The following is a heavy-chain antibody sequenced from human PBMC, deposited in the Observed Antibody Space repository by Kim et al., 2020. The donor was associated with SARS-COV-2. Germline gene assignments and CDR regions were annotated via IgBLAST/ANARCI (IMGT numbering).Heavy chain of an antibody. D-gene: IGHD3-3*01. CDR3: TTDLLRFLEWLPQYYGKGV. CDR1: GFTFSNAW. CDR2: IKSKTDGGTT. V-gene: IGHV3-15*01. J-gene: IGHJ6*02. Sequence: GGSLRLSCAASGFTFSNAWMSWVRQAPGKGLEWVGRIKSKTDGGTTDYAAPVKGRFTISRDDSKKTLYLQMNSLKTEDTAVYYCTTDLLRFLEWLPQYYGKGVRGQGTTVTVAS.